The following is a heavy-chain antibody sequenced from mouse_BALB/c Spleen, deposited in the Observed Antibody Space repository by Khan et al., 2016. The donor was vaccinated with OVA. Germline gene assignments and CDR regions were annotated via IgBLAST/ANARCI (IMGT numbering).Heavy chain of an antibody. V-gene: IGHV1-76*01. Sequence: VQLQQSGAELVRPGASVKLSCKTSGYIFTSYWIHWVKQRSGQGLEWIARIYPGTDNTYFNEKLKDKATLTAEKSSSTAYWHLSSLKSEDSAVYFCAREEALYYFDDWGQGTTLTVSS. D-gene: IGHD1-1*01. CDR3: AREEALYYFDD. CDR1: GYIFTSYW. CDR2: IYPGTDNT. J-gene: IGHJ2*01.